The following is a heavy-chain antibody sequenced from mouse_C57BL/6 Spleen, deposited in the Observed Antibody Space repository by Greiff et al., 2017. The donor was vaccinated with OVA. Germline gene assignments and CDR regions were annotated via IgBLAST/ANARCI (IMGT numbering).Heavy chain of an antibody. J-gene: IGHJ4*01. CDR3: ARGIYYGNLYAMDD. V-gene: IGHV1-64*01. D-gene: IGHD2-1*01. Sequence: QVHVKQSGAELVKPGASVKLSCKASGYTFTSYWMHWVKQRPGQGLEWIGMIHPNSGSTNYNEKFKSKATLTVDKSSSTAYMQLSSLTSEDSAVYYCARGIYYGNLYAMDDWGQGTSVTVSS. CDR1: GYTFTSYW. CDR2: IHPNSGST.